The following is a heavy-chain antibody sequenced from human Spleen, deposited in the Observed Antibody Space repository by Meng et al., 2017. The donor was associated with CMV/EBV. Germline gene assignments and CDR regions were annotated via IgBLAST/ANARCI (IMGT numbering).Heavy chain of an antibody. CDR3: ARHNYYGSDWFDP. D-gene: IGHD3-10*01. CDR1: ESTLSGYY. J-gene: IGHJ5*02. Sequence: CAAFESTLSGYYVSEIRQAPGRGLEWVSYISSSGSPIYYAASVKGRFTISRDNAKNSLYLQMNSLRAEDTAVYYCARHNYYGSDWFDPWGQGTLVTVSS. CDR2: ISSSGSPI. V-gene: IGHV3-11*01.